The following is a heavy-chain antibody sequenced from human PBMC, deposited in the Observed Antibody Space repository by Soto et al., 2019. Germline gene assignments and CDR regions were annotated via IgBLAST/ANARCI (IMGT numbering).Heavy chain of an antibody. CDR1: GGSISSGDYY. CDR3: GSHSGYRDY. Sequence: QVQLQESGPGLVKPSQTLSLTCTVSGGSISSGDYYWSWRRHPPGKGLEWIGYIYYSGSTYYNPYLKSRVNISVDTSKNQFSLKLSSVTAADTAVYYCGSHSGYRDYWGQGTLVTVSS. J-gene: IGHJ4*02. V-gene: IGHV4-30-4*01. CDR2: IYYSGST. D-gene: IGHD5-12*01.